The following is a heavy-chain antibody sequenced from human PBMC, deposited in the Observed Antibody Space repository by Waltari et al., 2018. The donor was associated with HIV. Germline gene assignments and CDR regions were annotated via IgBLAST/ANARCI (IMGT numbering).Heavy chain of an antibody. CDR3: ARGGKQWLVGYDY. V-gene: IGHV3-53*01. CDR2: IYSGGST. D-gene: IGHD6-19*01. CDR1: GFTVSSNY. J-gene: IGHJ4*02. Sequence: EVQLVESGGGLIQPGGSLRLSCAASGFTVSSNYMSWVRQAPGKGLEWVSVIYSGGSTYYADSVKGRFTISRDNSKNTLYLQMNSLRAEDTAVYYCARGGKQWLVGYDYWGQGTLVTVSS.